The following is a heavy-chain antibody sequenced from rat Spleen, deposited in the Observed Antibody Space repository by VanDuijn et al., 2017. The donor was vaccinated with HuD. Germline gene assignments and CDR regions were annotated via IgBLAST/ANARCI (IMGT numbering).Heavy chain of an antibody. V-gene: IGHV4-2*01. CDR2: INKDSSTK. CDR1: GFNFNDHW. CDR3: ARAELTTVAGFDY. D-gene: IGHD1-8*01. J-gene: IGHJ2*01. Sequence: EVKLVESGGGLVQPGRSLKLSCAASGFNFNDHWMGWVRQAPGKGLEWIGQINKDSSTKNYTPSLKDKFTISRDNAQNTLYLQMSKLGSEDTAIYYCARAELTTVAGFDYWGQGVMVTVSS.